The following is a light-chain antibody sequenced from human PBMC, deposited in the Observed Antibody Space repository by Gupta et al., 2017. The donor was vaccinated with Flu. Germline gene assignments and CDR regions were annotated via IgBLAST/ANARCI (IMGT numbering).Light chain of an antibody. Sequence: GARSNNRSNFVYWYQHRPGTALKLLIYDSNNRPSAVPDRFSASKSNTSATLVIAGLQTGDEAIYYCGTWGSKRSLVFGSGTNVTVL. J-gene: IGLJ1*01. CDR3: GTWGSKRSLV. CDR1: RSNNRSNF. CDR2: DSN. V-gene: IGLV1-51*01.